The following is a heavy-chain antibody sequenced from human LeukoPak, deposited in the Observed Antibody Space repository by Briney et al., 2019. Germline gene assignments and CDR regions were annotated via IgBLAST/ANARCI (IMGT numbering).Heavy chain of an antibody. CDR3: ARGGSGWNYYYYYMDV. D-gene: IGHD6-19*01. J-gene: IGHJ6*03. CDR1: GGSISSGSYY. Sequence: SQTLSLTCTVSGGSISSGSYYWSWIRQPAGKGLEWIGRIYSSGSTNYNPSLKSRVTISVDTSKNQFSLKLSSVTAADTAVYYCARGGSGWNYYYYYMDVWGKGTTVTISS. V-gene: IGHV4-61*02. CDR2: IYSSGST.